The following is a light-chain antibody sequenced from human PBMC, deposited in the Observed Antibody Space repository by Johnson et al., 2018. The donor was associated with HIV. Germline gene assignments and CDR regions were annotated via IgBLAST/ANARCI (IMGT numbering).Light chain of an antibody. CDR2: ENT. Sequence: QSVLTQPPSVSAAPGQKVTISCSGSSSNIGNKYVSWYQQLPGTAPKLLIYENTKRPSGILDRFSASRSGPSAPLAITDLKTGDEADYSCGIWDSSLSAYVFGTGTKVTVL. V-gene: IGLV1-51*02. CDR3: GIWDSSLSAYV. J-gene: IGLJ1*01. CDR1: SSNIGNKY.